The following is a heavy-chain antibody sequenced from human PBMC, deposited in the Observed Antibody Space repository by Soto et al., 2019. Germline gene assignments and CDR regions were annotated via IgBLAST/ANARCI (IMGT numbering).Heavy chain of an antibody. Sequence: QVQLQESGPGLVKPSQTLSLTCTVSGGSISSGGYYWSWIRQHPGKGLEWIGYIYYSGSTYYNPSVQSRVIITVDTSKKQLVLMLRSVTASDTAVYYCARDVRCNDSSSYLYLCPPYAFDICGQETMVTLYS. CDR2: IYYSGST. J-gene: IGHJ3*02. CDR3: ARDVRCNDSSSYLYLCPPYAFDI. D-gene: IGHD3-22*01. CDR1: GGSISSGGYY. V-gene: IGHV4-31*03.